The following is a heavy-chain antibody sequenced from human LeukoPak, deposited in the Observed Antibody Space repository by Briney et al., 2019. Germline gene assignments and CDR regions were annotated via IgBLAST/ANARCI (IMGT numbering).Heavy chain of an antibody. CDR1: GFTFSSYA. V-gene: IGHV3-23*01. J-gene: IGHJ4*02. Sequence: GGSLRLSCAASGFTFSSYAMSWVRQAPGKGLEWVSAIRGSGGSTYYADSVKGRFTISRDNSKNTLYLQMDSLRAEDTAVYYCARWGPAYSSGFDYWGQGTLVTVSS. CDR3: ARWGPAYSSGFDY. D-gene: IGHD3-22*01. CDR2: IRGSGGST.